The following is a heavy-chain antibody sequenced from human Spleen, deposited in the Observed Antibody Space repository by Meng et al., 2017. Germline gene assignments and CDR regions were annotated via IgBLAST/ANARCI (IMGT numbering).Heavy chain of an antibody. CDR1: GGSVSDYY. CDR3: ARSHQDYYDSSGEIDS. J-gene: IGHJ4*02. CDR2: INHSGST. Sequence: QGQLQQLVAGLFKPSETLSLSCVVSGGSVSDYYWSWIRQPPGKGLEWIGEINHSGSTNYNPSLESRATISVDTSQNNLSLKLSSVTAADSAVYYCARSHQDYYDSSGEIDSWGQGSLVTVSS. V-gene: IGHV4-34*01. D-gene: IGHD3-22*01.